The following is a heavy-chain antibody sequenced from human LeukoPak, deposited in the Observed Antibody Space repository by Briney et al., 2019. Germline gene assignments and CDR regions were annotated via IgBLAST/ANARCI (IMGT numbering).Heavy chain of an antibody. D-gene: IGHD5-18*01. J-gene: IGHJ5*02. Sequence: ASVKVSCKASGYTFTGYYMHWVRQAPGQGREWMGWINPNSGGTNYAQKFQGRVTMTRDTSVSTAYMELNRLRSDDTGVYYCPRYTTMITYWFDPCGQGTLVTVSS. V-gene: IGHV1-2*02. CDR1: GYTFTGYY. CDR3: PRYTTMITYWFDP. CDR2: INPNSGGT.